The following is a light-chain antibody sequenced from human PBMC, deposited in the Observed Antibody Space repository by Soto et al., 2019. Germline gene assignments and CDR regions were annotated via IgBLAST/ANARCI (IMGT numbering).Light chain of an antibody. V-gene: IGLV4-69*01. CDR3: QTWSTGIRV. Sequence: QLVLTQSPSASASLGASVKLTCNLSSGHSSYAIAWHQQQPEKGPRYLMKLNSDGSHSKGDGIPDRFSGSSSGAERYLTISSLQSEDEADYYCQTWSTGIRVFGGGTKLTVL. CDR1: SGHSSYA. J-gene: IGLJ3*02. CDR2: LNSDGSH.